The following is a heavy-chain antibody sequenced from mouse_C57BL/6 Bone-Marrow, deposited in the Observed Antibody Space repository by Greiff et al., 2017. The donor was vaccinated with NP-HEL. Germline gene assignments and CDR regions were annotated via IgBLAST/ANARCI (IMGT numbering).Heavy chain of an antibody. J-gene: IGHJ3*01. CDR2: IHPSDSDT. CDR1: GYTFTSYW. V-gene: IGHV1-74*01. Sequence: QVQLQQSGAELVKPGASVKVSCKASGYTFTSYWMHWVKQRPGQGLEWIGRIHPSDSDTNYNQKFKGKATLTVDKSSSTAYMQLSSLTSDDSSVYYCAMERSAWFAYWGQGTLVTVSA. CDR3: AMERSAWFAY. D-gene: IGHD1-1*01.